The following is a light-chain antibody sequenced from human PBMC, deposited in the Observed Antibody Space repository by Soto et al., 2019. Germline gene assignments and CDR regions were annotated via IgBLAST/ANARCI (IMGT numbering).Light chain of an antibody. J-gene: IGKJ1*01. CDR1: QGVSND. CDR3: QQYYSTPT. V-gene: IGKV1-17*01. CDR2: TAS. Sequence: DIQMTQSPSSLSASVGDRVTISCRASQGVSNDLAWYQQKPGKAPKGQIYTASSLHSGVPSRFSGSGSGTDFTLTISSLQAEDVAVYFCQQYYSTPTFGQGTKVEIK.